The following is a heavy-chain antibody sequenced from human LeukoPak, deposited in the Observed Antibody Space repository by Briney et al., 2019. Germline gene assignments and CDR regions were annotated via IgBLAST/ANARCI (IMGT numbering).Heavy chain of an antibody. CDR3: AGSSSDDYPDYYYYYMDV. J-gene: IGHJ6*03. CDR1: GYTFTGYY. CDR2: INPNSGGT. D-gene: IGHD4-11*01. Sequence: ASVKVSCKASGYTFTGYYMHWVRQAPGQGLEWMGWINPNSGGTNYAQRFQGRVTMTRDTSISTAYMELSRLRSDDTAVYYCAGSSSDDYPDYYYYYMDVWGKGTTVTISS. V-gene: IGHV1-2*02.